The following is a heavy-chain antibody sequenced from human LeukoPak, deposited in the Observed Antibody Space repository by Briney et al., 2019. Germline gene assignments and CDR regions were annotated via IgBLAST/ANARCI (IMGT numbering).Heavy chain of an antibody. D-gene: IGHD1-26*01. V-gene: IGHV4-59*01. Sequence: KPSETLSLTCTVSGGSISSYYWSWIRQPPGKGLEWIGYIYYSGSTNYNPSLKSRVTISVDTSKNQFSLKLSSVTAADTAVYYCARSERGSRTSMEFDYWGQGTLVTVSS. CDR2: IYYSGST. CDR3: ARSERGSRTSMEFDY. J-gene: IGHJ4*02. CDR1: GGSISSYY.